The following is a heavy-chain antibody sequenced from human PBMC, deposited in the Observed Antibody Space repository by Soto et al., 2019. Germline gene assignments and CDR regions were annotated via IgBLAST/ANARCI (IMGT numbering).Heavy chain of an antibody. V-gene: IGHV3-9*01. CDR3: AKDRIAVAGTIDY. CDR2: ISWNSGSI. J-gene: IGHJ4*02. D-gene: IGHD6-19*01. Sequence: EVQLVESGGGLVQPGRSLRLSCAASGFTFDDYAMHWVRQAPGKGLEWVSSISWNSGSIGYADSVKGRFIISRDNAKNSLYLQMNSLRAEDTALYYCAKDRIAVAGTIDYWGQGTLVTVSS. CDR1: GFTFDDYA.